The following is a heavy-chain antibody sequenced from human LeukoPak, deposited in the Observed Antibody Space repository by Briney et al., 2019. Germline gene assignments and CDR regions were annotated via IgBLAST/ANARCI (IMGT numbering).Heavy chain of an antibody. D-gene: IGHD3-10*01. CDR2: IYPGDFDT. Sequence: GESLKMSCKGSGYSFTNYWIGWVRQMPGKGLEWMGVIYPGDFDTRYSPSFQGQVTISADKSISTAYLQWSSLKASDTAIYYCARRGDREWFDPWGQGTLVTVSS. CDR1: GYSFTNYW. CDR3: ARRGDREWFDP. V-gene: IGHV5-51*01. J-gene: IGHJ5*02.